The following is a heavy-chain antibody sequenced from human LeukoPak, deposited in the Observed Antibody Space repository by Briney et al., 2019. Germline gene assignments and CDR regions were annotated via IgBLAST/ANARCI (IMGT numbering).Heavy chain of an antibody. D-gene: IGHD6-19*01. V-gene: IGHV1-2*02. CDR3: ARLHSSGWYGGNYFDY. CDR2: INPNSGGT. Sequence: GASVKVSCKASGYTFTGYYMHWVRQAPGQGLEWMGWINPNSGGTNYAQKFQGRVTMTRDTSISTAYMELSRLRSDDTAVYYRARLHSSGWYGGNYFDYWGQGTLVTVSS. CDR1: GYTFTGYY. J-gene: IGHJ4*02.